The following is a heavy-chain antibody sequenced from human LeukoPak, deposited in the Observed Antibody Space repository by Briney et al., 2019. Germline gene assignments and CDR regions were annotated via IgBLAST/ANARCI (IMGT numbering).Heavy chain of an antibody. CDR3: AREGHSSSFDY. Sequence: PGGSQRLPCAASGLPFNHYRKDWIRQARGKGPEWVSYISSSGTTIFYTDSVRGRFTVSRDNARNSLFLQMNYLSAEDTAVYYCAREGHSSSFDYWGQGALVTVSS. D-gene: IGHD2/OR15-2a*01. CDR1: GLPFNHYR. V-gene: IGHV3-11*01. CDR2: ISSSGTTI. J-gene: IGHJ4*01.